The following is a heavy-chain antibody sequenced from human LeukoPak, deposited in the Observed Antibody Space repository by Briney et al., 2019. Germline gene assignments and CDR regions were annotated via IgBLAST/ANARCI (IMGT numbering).Heavy chain of an antibody. CDR3: ARDSYYYDSSGYDY. CDR2: ISGSGDST. J-gene: IGHJ4*02. D-gene: IGHD3-22*01. Sequence: GGSLRLSCAASGFTFSNYAMSWVRQAPGKGLEWVSGISGSGDSTYYADSVRGRFTISRDNAKNSLYLQMNSLRAEDTAVYYCARDSYYYDSSGYDYWGQGTLVTVSS. CDR1: GFTFSNYA. V-gene: IGHV3-23*01.